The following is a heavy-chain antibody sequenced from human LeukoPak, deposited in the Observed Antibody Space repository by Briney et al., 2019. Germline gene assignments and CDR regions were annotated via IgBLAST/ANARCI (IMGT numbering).Heavy chain of an antibody. J-gene: IGHJ5*02. CDR1: GGSISSYY. V-gene: IGHV4-59*01. CDR3: ARVGYIRGYYDSSGYYYWFDP. Sequence: PSETLSLTCTVSGGSISSYYWSWIRQPPGKGLEWIGYIYYSGSTNYNPSLKSRVTISVDTSKNQFSLKLSSVTAADTAVYYCARVGYIRGYYDSSGYYYWFDPWGQGTLVTVSS. D-gene: IGHD3-22*01. CDR2: IYYSGST.